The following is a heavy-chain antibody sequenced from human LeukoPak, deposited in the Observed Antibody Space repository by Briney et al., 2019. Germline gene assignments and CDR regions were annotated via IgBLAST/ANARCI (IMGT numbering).Heavy chain of an antibody. D-gene: IGHD3-10*01. V-gene: IGHV3-73*01. CDR3: LELGPGTYA. CDR1: GLTFSGSA. Sequence: RSGGSLKLSCAASGLTFSGSAIHWVRQASGKGLEWVGRIRSRPNNYATAYAASVKGRFTISRGDSKRTAYLQMNSLKTEDTAVYYCLELGPGTYAWGQGTLVTVSS. J-gene: IGHJ5*02. CDR2: IRSRPNNYAT.